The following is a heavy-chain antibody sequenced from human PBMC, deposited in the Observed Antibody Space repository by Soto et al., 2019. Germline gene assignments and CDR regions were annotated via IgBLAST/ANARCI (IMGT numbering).Heavy chain of an antibody. D-gene: IGHD3-22*01. CDR2: ISAYNGNT. J-gene: IGHJ1*01. CDR1: GYTFTTYG. CDR3: ARAVDYYDSSGYYTHEYFKH. V-gene: IGHV1-18*01. Sequence: QVQLVQSGGEVKKPGASVKVSCKASGYTFTTYGITWVRQGPGQGLEWMGWISAYNGNTNYAQKVQGRVTMTTDTSTSTAYMALRSPRSDDTAMYYCARAVDYYDSSGYYTHEYFKHWCQGTLVTVSS.